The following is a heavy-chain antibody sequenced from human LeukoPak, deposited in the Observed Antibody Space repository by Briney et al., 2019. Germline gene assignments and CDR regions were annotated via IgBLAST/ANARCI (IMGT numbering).Heavy chain of an antibody. Sequence: SGGSLRLSCAASGFTFSTYNMNWVRQAPGKGLEWVSYISSSSSYIYNADSVKGRFTISRDNAKNSLYLQMKSLRAEDTAVYYCARVLVGESGMDVWGQGTTVTVSS. D-gene: IGHD3-16*01. CDR2: ISSSSSYI. CDR3: ARVLVGESGMDV. CDR1: GFTFSTYN. V-gene: IGHV3-21*01. J-gene: IGHJ6*02.